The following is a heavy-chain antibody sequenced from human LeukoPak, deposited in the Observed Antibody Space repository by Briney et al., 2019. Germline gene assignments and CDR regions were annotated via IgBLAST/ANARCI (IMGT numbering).Heavy chain of an antibody. D-gene: IGHD6-6*01. Sequence: GRSLRLSCAASGFTFSSYVMHWVRQAPGKGLEWVAIISYDGSNEYYADSVKGRFTISRDNSKNTLYLQMNSLRAADTAVYYCAKDFRSSSGDVWGKGTTVTVSS. CDR2: ISYDGSNE. V-gene: IGHV3-30*04. CDR3: AKDFRSSSGDV. CDR1: GFTFSSYV. J-gene: IGHJ6*04.